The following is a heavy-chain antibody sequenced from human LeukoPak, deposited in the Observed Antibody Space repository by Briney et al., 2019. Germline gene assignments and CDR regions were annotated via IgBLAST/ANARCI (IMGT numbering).Heavy chain of an antibody. CDR2: ISGSGDRT. CDR1: GFTFSSSG. J-gene: IGHJ5*02. CDR3: AKGYYGSGSYGWFDP. V-gene: IGHV3-23*01. Sequence: GGSLRLSCAASGFTFSSSGMIWVRQAPGKGLEWVSAISGSGDRTYHADSVKGRFTISRDNSKNTLYLHMNSLRAEDTAVYYCAKGYYGSGSYGWFDPWGQGTLVTVSS. D-gene: IGHD3-10*01.